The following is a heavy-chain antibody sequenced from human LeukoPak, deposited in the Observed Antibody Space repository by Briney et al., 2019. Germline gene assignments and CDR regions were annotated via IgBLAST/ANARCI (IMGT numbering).Heavy chain of an antibody. J-gene: IGHJ4*02. D-gene: IGHD6-13*01. CDR1: GGTFRSYA. V-gene: IGHV1-69*05. CDR3: ARGGSRGENYFDY. Sequence: SVKVSXKASGGTFRSYAISWMRQAPGQGLEWIGRIIPIFGTANYAQKFQGRVTITTDESTSTAYMELSSLRSEDTAVYYCARGGSRGENYFDYWGQGTLVTVSS. CDR2: IIPIFGTA.